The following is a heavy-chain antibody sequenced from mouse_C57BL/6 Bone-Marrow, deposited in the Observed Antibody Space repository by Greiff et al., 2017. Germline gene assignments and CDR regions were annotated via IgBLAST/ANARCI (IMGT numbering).Heavy chain of an antibody. V-gene: IGHV1-63*01. Sequence: QVQLQQSGAELVRPGTSVKMSCKASGYTFTNYWIGWAKQRPGHGLEWIGDIYPGGGYTNYNEKFKGKATLTADKSSSTAYMQFSSLTSEDSAIYYCARKAEGSSYLYYFDYWGQGTTLTVSS. D-gene: IGHD1-1*01. J-gene: IGHJ2*01. CDR3: ARKAEGSSYLYYFDY. CDR2: IYPGGGYT. CDR1: GYTFTNYW.